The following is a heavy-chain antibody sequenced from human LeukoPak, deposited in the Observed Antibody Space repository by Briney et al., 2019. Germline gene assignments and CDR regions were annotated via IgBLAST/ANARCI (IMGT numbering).Heavy chain of an antibody. Sequence: GGSLRLSCAASGFTVSSSYMSWVRQAPGKGLEWVANIRQDGSEKYYVDSVKGRFTVSRDNAKNSLSLQMNSLRAEDTAVYYCARGSADYNNFWLSYWGQGTLVTVSS. V-gene: IGHV3-7*02. CDR1: GFTVSSSY. CDR3: ARGSADYNNFWLSY. D-gene: IGHD4-11*01. CDR2: IRQDGSEK. J-gene: IGHJ4*02.